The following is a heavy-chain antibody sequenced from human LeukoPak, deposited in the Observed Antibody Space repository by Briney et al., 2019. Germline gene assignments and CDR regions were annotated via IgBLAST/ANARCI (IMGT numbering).Heavy chain of an antibody. J-gene: IGHJ4*02. V-gene: IGHV3-23*01. CDR3: AIPLLVGAAMDDY. CDR2: ISGSGGST. CDR1: GFTFSSYA. Sequence: PGGSLRLSCAASGFTFSSYAMSWVRQAPGKGLEWVSAISGSGGSTYYADSVKGRFTVSRDNSRDTLYLQMNSLRAEDTAVYYCAIPLLVGAAMDDYWGQGTLVTVSS. D-gene: IGHD1-26*01.